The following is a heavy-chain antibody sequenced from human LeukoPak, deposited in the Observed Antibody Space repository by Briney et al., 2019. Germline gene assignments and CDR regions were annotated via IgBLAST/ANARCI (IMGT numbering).Heavy chain of an antibody. CDR1: GYTFTGYY. J-gene: IGHJ4*02. D-gene: IGHD3-10*01. Sequence: ASVKVSCKASGYTFTGYYMHWVRQAPGQGLEWMGWINPNSGGTNYAQKFQGRVTMTRDTSISTAYMELSRLRSDDTAVYYCARGPRITMVQGVTLTFDYWSQGTLVTVSS. CDR2: INPNSGGT. V-gene: IGHV1-2*02. CDR3: ARGPRITMVQGVTLTFDY.